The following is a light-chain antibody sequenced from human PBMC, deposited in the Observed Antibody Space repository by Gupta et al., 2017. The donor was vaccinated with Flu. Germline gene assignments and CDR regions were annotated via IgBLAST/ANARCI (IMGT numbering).Light chain of an antibody. CDR1: QSISNY. Sequence: SSLSASVGDRVTITCRPSQSISNYLNWYQHKPGKAPKLLIYAASILQSGVPARCSAGGSETEFTLTITNRQPEDFATYYCQQTYNTLPVTFGHGTRLDIK. CDR3: QQTYNTLPVT. V-gene: IGKV1-39*01. J-gene: IGKJ5*01. CDR2: AAS.